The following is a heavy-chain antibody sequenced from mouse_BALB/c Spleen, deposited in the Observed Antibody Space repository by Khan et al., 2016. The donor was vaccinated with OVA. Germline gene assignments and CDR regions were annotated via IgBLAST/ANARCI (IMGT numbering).Heavy chain of an antibody. CDR3: TRGGHGSPFDY. D-gene: IGHD1-1*01. J-gene: IGHJ2*01. CDR1: GYTFTDYN. V-gene: IGHV1-18*01. Sequence: VQLKQSGPELVKPGASVKIPCKASGYTFTDYNMDWVKQSHGKSLEWIGDITPNTGGTIYNQRFKGQATLTVDKSSSTAYMELRSLTSEDTAVYYCTRGGHGSPFDYWGQGTTLTVSS. CDR2: ITPNTGGT.